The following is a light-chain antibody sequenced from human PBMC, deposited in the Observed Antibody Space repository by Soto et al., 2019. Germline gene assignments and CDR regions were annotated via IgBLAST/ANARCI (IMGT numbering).Light chain of an antibody. CDR3: QQYNNWLWT. J-gene: IGKJ1*01. V-gene: IGKV3-15*01. CDR1: QSVSSS. CDR2: RAS. Sequence: EIVMTQSPATLSVSPGERATLSCRASQSVSSSLAWYQQKPGQAPRLLIYRASTRATGISARFSGSGSGTEFTLTISSLQSEDFAVYYCQQYNNWLWTFGQGTKVDI.